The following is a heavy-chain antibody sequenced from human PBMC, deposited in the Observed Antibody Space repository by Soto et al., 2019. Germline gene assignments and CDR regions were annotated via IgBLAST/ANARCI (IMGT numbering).Heavy chain of an antibody. J-gene: IGHJ4*02. CDR1: GFTVTSNY. CDR3: ANQRGGYDRGFDY. V-gene: IGHV3-66*01. Sequence: EVQLVESGGGLVQPGGSLRLSCAASGFTVTSNYMSWVRQAPGKGLEWVSVIYSDGSTYYADSVKGRFTISRDNSKNTLYLQMNSLRAEDTAVYYCANQRGGYDRGFDYWGQGTLVTVSS. CDR2: IYSDGST. D-gene: IGHD5-12*01.